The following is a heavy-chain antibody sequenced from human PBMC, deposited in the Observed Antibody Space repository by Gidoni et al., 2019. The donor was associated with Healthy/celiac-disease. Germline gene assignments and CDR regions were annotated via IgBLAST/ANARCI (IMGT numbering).Heavy chain of an antibody. CDR1: GVSIPRSSYY. Sequence: QLQLPASGPGLVKPSDTLSLTFPVPGVSIPRSSYYWGWIRQPPGKGLEWIGSLYDSGSTYYNPSLKSRVTIAVDTSKNQFSLKLSSVTAADTAGYYCARDPQHGILYDFDIWGQGTMVTVSS. J-gene: IGHJ3*02. CDR2: LYDSGST. CDR3: ARDPQHGILYDFDI. V-gene: IGHV4-39*07.